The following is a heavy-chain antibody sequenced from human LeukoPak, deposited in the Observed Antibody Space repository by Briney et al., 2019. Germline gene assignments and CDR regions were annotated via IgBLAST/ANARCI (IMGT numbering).Heavy chain of an antibody. D-gene: IGHD3-10*01. CDR2: MNPNSGNT. V-gene: IGHV1-8*01. J-gene: IGHJ3*02. CDR1: GYTFTSYD. Sequence: ASVKVSCKASGYTFTSYDINWLRQATGQGLEWMGWMNPNSGNTGYAQKFQGRVTMTRNTSISTAYMELSSLRSDDTAVYYCARVITMVRGVISAFDIWGQGTMVTVSS. CDR3: ARVITMVRGVISAFDI.